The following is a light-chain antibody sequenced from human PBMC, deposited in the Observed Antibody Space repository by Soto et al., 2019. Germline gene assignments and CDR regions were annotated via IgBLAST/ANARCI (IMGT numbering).Light chain of an antibody. J-gene: IGKJ4*01. V-gene: IGKV3-20*01. Sequence: EIVLTQSPGTLSLSLGERATLSCRASQSVSSSYLAWYQQKPGQAPRLLIYGASSRATGIPDRFSGSGSGTDFTLTISRLEPEEFAVYYCQQYSSSPPLTFGGGTKVEIK. CDR3: QQYSSSPPLT. CDR2: GAS. CDR1: QSVSSSY.